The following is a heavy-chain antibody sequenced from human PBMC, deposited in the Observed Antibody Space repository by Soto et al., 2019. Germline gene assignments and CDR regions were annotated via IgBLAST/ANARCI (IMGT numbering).Heavy chain of an antibody. V-gene: IGHV3-33*01. CDR3: ARDWTPYYYGSGSYYAY. J-gene: IGHJ4*02. CDR2: IWYDGSNK. CDR1: GFTFSSYG. D-gene: IGHD3-10*01. Sequence: GGSLRLSXAASGFTFSSYGMHWVRQAPGKGLEWVAVIWYDGSNKYYADSVKGRFTISRDNSKNTLYLQMNSLRAEDTAVYYCARDWTPYYYGSGSYYAYWGQGTLVTVSS.